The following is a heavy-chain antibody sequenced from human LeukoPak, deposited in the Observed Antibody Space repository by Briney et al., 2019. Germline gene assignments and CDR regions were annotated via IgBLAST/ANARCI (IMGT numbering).Heavy chain of an antibody. V-gene: IGHV3-30*04. D-gene: IGHD3-10*01. Sequence: GGSLRLSCAASGFTFSRSAMHWVRQAPGKGLEWVTVISHDERKKYYADSVKGRFTISRDNSRNTLFLQMNSLRAEDAAVYYCVGPDSQFDCWGQGTLVTVSS. CDR2: ISHDERKK. J-gene: IGHJ4*02. CDR1: GFTFSRSA. CDR3: VGPDSQFDC.